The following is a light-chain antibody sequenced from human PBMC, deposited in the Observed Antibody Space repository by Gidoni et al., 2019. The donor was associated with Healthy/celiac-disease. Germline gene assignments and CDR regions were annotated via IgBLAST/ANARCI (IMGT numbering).Light chain of an antibody. CDR2: GAS. J-gene: IGKJ2*01. CDR3: QQYNNWPPQYT. CDR1: QSVSSN. V-gene: IGKV3-15*01. Sequence: IVMTQSPATLSVSPGERATLACRASQSVSSNLAWYQQKPGQAPRLLIHGASTRSTGIPARFSGSGSGTEFTLTISSLQSEDFAVYYCQQYNNWPPQYTFGQGTKLEIK.